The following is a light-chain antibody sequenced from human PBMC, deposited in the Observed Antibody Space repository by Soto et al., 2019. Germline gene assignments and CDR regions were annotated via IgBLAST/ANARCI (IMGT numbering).Light chain of an antibody. J-gene: IGKJ5*01. CDR1: QSVSTY. V-gene: IGKV3-11*01. CDR2: DSS. CDR3: QQRSNSPPWIT. Sequence: IEVTKSPSTLPMSPGERATLSCGASQSVSTYVAWYKQKPGLAPRLVLFDSSTRPTDIPDRFSGSGSGTDFTLTISSLEPEDYAVYYCQQRSNSPPWITFGQGTRLEIK.